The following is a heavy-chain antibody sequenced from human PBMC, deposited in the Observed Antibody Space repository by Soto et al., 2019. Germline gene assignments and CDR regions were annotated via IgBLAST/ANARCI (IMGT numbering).Heavy chain of an antibody. CDR2: IYPGDSDT. CDR3: ARQKNDFWTGYYAYYGMDV. D-gene: IGHD3-3*01. Sequence: PGESLKISCRCSGYSFSTYWIAWVRQMPGKGLEWMGIIYPGDSDTRYSPSFQGQVTISADTSSSTAYLQLSSLKASDTAMYYCARQKNDFWTGYYAYYGMDVWGQGTTVTVSS. CDR1: GYSFSTYW. J-gene: IGHJ6*02. V-gene: IGHV5-51*01.